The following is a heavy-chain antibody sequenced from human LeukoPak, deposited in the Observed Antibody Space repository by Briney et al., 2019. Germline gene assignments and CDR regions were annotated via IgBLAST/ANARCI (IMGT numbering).Heavy chain of an antibody. Sequence: GGSLRLSCAASGFTVSSNYMSWVRQAPGNGLEWVSVIYSGGSTYYADSVKGRFTISRDNSKNTLYLQMNSLRAEDTAVYYCARGLLSSSTGFDPWGQGTLVTVSS. CDR3: ARGLLSSSTGFDP. V-gene: IGHV3-66*01. D-gene: IGHD2-2*01. CDR1: GFTVSSNY. J-gene: IGHJ5*02. CDR2: IYSGGST.